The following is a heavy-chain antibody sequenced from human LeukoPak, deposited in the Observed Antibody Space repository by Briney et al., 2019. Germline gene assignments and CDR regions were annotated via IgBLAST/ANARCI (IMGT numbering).Heavy chain of an antibody. J-gene: IGHJ4*02. D-gene: IGHD1-26*01. CDR2: ISYDGNNK. CDR1: GFNFSGYS. V-gene: IGHV3-30-3*01. CDR3: ARDTVGAPDY. Sequence: GGSLRLSCAASGFNFSGYSMNWVRQAPGKGLEWVAVISYDGNNKYYADSVRGRFTISGDNSKSTLFLQMNSLRVEDTAVYYCARDTVGAPDYWGQGTLVTVSS.